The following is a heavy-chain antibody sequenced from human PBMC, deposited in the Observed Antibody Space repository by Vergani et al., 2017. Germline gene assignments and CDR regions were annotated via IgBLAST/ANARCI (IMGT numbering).Heavy chain of an antibody. V-gene: IGHV1-24*01. CDR1: GYTFTSYY. Sequence: QVQLVQSGAEVKKPGASVKVSCKASGYTFTSYYMHWVRQAPGKGLEWMGGFDPEDGETIYAQKFQGRVTMTEDTSTDTAYMELSSLRSEDTAVYYCATGPVPESSRYSYGFLGYWGQGTLVTVSS. CDR3: ATGPVPESSRYSYGFLGY. J-gene: IGHJ4*02. CDR2: FDPEDGET. D-gene: IGHD5-18*01.